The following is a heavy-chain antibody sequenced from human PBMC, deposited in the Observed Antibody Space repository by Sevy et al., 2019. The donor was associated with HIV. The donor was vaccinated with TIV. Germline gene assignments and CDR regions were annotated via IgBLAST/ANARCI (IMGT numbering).Heavy chain of an antibody. D-gene: IGHD3-10*01. V-gene: IGHV1-24*01. Sequence: ASVKVSCKVSGYTLTELSMHWARQAPGKGLEWMGGFDPEDGETIYAQKFQGRVTMTEDTSTDTAYMELSSLRSEDTAVYYCRMVRGVIGPFYYYYGMDVWGQGTTVTVSS. J-gene: IGHJ6*02. CDR2: FDPEDGET. CDR3: RMVRGVIGPFYYYYGMDV. CDR1: GYTLTELS.